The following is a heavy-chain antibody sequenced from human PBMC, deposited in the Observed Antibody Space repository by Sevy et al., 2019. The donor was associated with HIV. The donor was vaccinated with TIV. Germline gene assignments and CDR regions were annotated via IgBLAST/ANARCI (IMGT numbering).Heavy chain of an antibody. CDR1: GFTFGDYA. D-gene: IGHD4-17*01. V-gene: IGHV3-49*03. J-gene: IGHJ4*02. CDR2: IRIKAYGGTT. CDR3: SRVRMSTVTTSDY. Sequence: GGSLRLSCTASGFTFGDYAMSWFRQAPGKGLEWVGFIRIKAYGGTTEYAALVKGRFTISRDDSKSIAYLQMNSLKTEDTAVYYCSRVRMSTVTTSDYWGQGTLVTVSS.